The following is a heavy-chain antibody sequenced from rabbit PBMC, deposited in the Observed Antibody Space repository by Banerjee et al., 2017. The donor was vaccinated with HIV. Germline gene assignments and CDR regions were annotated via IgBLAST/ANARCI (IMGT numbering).Heavy chain of an antibody. V-gene: IGHV1S45*01. CDR2: INTGSGST. CDR3: ARVVDGSGLAIDL. D-gene: IGHD1-1*01. J-gene: IGHJ4*01. CDR1: GFSFSSSYW. Sequence: QEQLEESGGDLVKPGASLTLTCTASGFSFSSSYWICWVRQAPGKGLEWIGCINTGSGSTYYASWAKGRFTISKTSSTTVTLQMTSLTAADAATYFCARVVDGSGLAIDLWGPGTLVTVS.